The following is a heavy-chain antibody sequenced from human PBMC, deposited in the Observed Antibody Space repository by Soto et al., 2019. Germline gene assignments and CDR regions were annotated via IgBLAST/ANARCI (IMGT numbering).Heavy chain of an antibody. CDR2: ITWNGGNS. CDR3: ARETLSYGSALDV. V-gene: IGHV3-43*01. J-gene: IGHJ6*02. Sequence: PGGSLRLSCAASGFRFDDYNIRWVRQAPGKGLEWVSLITWNGGNSYYADSVKGRFTISRDGTTESVSLQMTSLKREDTGLYFCARETLSYGSALDVWGQGTTVTVSS. CDR1: GFRFDDYN. D-gene: IGHD3-16*01.